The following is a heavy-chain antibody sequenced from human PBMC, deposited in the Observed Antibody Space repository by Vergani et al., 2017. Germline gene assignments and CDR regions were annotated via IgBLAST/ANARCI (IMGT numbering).Heavy chain of an antibody. CDR1: GGSISSGSYY. Sequence: QVQLQESGPGLVKPSQTLSLTCTVSGGSISSGSYYWSWIRQPAGKGLEWIGRIYTSGSTNYNPSLKSRFTMSVDRSKNQFSLKLSPVTAADTAVYYCARENYDFWRGWREVGNYYYYMDVWGKGTTVTVSS. CDR2: IYTSGST. CDR3: ARENYDFWRGWREVGNYYYYMDV. V-gene: IGHV4-61*02. D-gene: IGHD3-3*01. J-gene: IGHJ6*03.